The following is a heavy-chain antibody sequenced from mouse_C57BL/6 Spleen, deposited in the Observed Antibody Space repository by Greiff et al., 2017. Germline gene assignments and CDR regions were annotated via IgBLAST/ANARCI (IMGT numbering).Heavy chain of an antibody. CDR3: ARGIVTTVVESYWYFDV. V-gene: IGHV1-80*01. CDR1: GYAFSSYW. Sequence: VQLQQSGAELVKPGASVKISCKASGYAFSSYWMNWVKQRPGKGLEWIGQIYPGDGDTNYNGKFKGKATLTADKSSSTAYMQLSSLTSEDSAVYFCARGIVTTVVESYWYFDVWGTGTTVTVSS. CDR2: IYPGDGDT. D-gene: IGHD1-1*01. J-gene: IGHJ1*03.